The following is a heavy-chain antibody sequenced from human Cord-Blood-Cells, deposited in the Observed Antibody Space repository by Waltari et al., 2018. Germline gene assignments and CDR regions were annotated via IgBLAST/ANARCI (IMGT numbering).Heavy chain of an antibody. Sequence: QVQLQQWGAGLLKPSETLSLTCAVYGGSFSGYYWSWIRQPPGKGLEWIGEINHSGSTTYNPSLKSRVTISVDTSKNQFSLKLSSVTAADTAVYYCARRNWGWCAFDIWGQGTMVTDSS. D-gene: IGHD7-27*01. CDR2: INHSGST. CDR3: ARRNWGWCAFDI. J-gene: IGHJ3*02. V-gene: IGHV4-34*01. CDR1: GGSFSGYY.